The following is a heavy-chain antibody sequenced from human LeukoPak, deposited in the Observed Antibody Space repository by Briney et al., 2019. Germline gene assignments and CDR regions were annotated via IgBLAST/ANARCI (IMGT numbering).Heavy chain of an antibody. V-gene: IGHV1-18*01. J-gene: IGHJ4*02. D-gene: IGHD2-2*01. CDR1: GYTFTSYG. Sequence: ASVKVSCKTSGYTFTSYGISWVRQAPGQGLEWMGWISAYNDNTNYAQKLQGRATMTTDTSTNTAYMELRSLRSDDTAVYYCARNCSSTSCYSRPFDYWGQGTLVTVSS. CDR2: ISAYNDNT. CDR3: ARNCSSTSCYSRPFDY.